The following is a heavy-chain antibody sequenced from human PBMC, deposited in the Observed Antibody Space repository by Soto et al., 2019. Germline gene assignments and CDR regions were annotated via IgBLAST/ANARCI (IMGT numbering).Heavy chain of an antibody. D-gene: IGHD6-19*01. CDR1: GFTVSSNY. V-gene: IGHV3-53*01. Sequence: EVHLVESGGGLIQPGGSLRLSCAVSGFTVSSNYMSWVRQAPGKGLEWVAVIYAGGNTNYADSVKGRFTISRDNSKNTVSLQLNRLRVEDTAVYYCAREGCSTSSCRYFDCWGQGTLVSVSA. J-gene: IGHJ4*02. CDR2: IYAGGNT. CDR3: AREGCSTSSCRYFDC.